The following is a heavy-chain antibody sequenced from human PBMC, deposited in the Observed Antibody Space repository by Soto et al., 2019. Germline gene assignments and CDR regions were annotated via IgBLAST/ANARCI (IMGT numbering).Heavy chain of an antibody. CDR3: AKDLPAAGFDY. J-gene: IGHJ4*02. V-gene: IGHV3-30*18. CDR1: GFTFSSYG. Sequence: GGSLRLSCAASGFTFSSYGMHWVRQAPGKGLEWVAVISYDGSNKYYADSVKGRFTISRDNSKNTLYLQMNSLRAEDTAVYYCAKDLPAAGFDYWGQGTLVTVSS. D-gene: IGHD6-13*01. CDR2: ISYDGSNK.